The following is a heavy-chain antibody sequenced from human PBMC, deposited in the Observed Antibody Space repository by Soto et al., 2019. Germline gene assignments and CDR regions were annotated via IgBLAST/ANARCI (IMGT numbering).Heavy chain of an antibody. CDR1: GNTFTTYS. Sequence: PGESLKISCEVSGNTFTTYSIGWVRQMPGKGLEWMGSIYPGDSDTAYSPSFEGQVTTSADKSTTTAYLQWSSLKASDTAMYYCARGTVIQGYYCGMDVWGQGTTVTVSS. J-gene: IGHJ6*02. D-gene: IGHD4-17*01. CDR3: ARGTVIQGYYCGMDV. CDR2: IYPGDSDT. V-gene: IGHV5-51*01.